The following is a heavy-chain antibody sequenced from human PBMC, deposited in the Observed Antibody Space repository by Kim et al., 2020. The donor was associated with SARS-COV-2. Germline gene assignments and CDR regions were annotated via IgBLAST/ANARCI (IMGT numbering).Heavy chain of an antibody. D-gene: IGHD2-15*01. Sequence: SLKSRVTISVDTSKNQFSLKLSSVTAADTAVYYCARGVYWMRPLNWFDPWGQGTLVTVSS. V-gene: IGHV4-34*01. J-gene: IGHJ5*02. CDR3: ARGVYWMRPLNWFDP.